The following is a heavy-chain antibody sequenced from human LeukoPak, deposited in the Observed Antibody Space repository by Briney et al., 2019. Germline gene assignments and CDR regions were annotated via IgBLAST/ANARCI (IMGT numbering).Heavy chain of an antibody. J-gene: IGHJ6*02. D-gene: IGHD4-17*01. CDR1: GFTFSSYA. CDR2: ISGSGGST. CDR3: AKGWDMTTVTTLYGMDV. V-gene: IGHV3-23*01. Sequence: PGGSLRLSCAASGFTFSSYAMSWVRQAPGKGLEWVSAISGSGGSTYYADSVKGRFTISRDNSKNTLYLQMNSLRAEDTAVYYCAKGWDMTTVTTLYGMDVWGQGTTVTVSS.